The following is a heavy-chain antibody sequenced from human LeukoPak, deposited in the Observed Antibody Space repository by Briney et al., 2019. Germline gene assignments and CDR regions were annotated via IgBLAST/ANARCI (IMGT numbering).Heavy chain of an antibody. CDR3: AIWFGELFLDY. Sequence: ASETLSLTCAVYGVSFSGYYWSWIRQPPGKGLEWIGEINHSGSTNYNPSLKSRVTISVDTSKNQFSLKLSSVTAADTAVYYCAIWFGELFLDYWGQGTLVTVSS. CDR1: GVSFSGYY. CDR2: INHSGST. J-gene: IGHJ4*02. D-gene: IGHD3-10*01. V-gene: IGHV4-34*01.